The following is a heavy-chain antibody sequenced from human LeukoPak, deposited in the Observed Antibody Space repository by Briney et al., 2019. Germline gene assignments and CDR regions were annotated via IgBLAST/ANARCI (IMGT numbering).Heavy chain of an antibody. CDR1: GYTFTGYH. V-gene: IGHV1-2*06. D-gene: IGHD2-21*01. Sequence: GAAVKVSCKPSGYTFTGYHLHWVRQVPGQGLEWMGRIIPNSGDAIYALKFQGRVTLTRDTSISTVYMELKRLRSDDTALYYCARGIAGGFDYWGQGTLVTVSS. CDR2: IIPNSGDA. CDR3: ARGIAGGFDY. J-gene: IGHJ4*02.